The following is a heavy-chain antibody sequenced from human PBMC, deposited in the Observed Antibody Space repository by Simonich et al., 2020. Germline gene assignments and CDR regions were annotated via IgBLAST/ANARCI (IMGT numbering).Heavy chain of an antibody. Sequence: EVQLVESGGGLVKPGGSLRLSCAASGFTFSSYSMNWVRQAPGKGLEWVSSISSSSSYIYYADSVKGRFTISRDNAKNALYLQRNSLRAEDTAVYYWAGGVYCSSTSCSTYYYYGMDVWGQGTTVTVSS. V-gene: IGHV3-21*01. J-gene: IGHJ6*02. CDR3: AGGVYCSSTSCSTYYYYGMDV. D-gene: IGHD2-2*01. CDR2: ISSSSSYI. CDR1: GFTFSSYS.